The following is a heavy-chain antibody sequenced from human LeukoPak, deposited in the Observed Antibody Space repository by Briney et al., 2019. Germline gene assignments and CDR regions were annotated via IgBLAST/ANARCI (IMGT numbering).Heavy chain of an antibody. J-gene: IGHJ6*03. V-gene: IGHV1-46*01. CDR2: INPSGGST. CDR3: ARGNLDYYYYYYMDV. CDR1: GYTFTSYY. Sequence: ASVTVSCKASGYTFTSYYMHWLRQAPGQGLEWMGIINPSGGSTSYAQKFQGRVTITADKSTSTAYMELSSLRSEDTAVYYCARGNLDYYYYYYMDVWGKGTTVTVSS. D-gene: IGHD1-7*01.